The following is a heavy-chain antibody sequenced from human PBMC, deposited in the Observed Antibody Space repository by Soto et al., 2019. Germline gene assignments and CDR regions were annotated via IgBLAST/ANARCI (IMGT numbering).Heavy chain of an antibody. CDR2: ISTDKGKT. CDR1: GYTFTSYG. V-gene: IGHV1-18*01. CDR3: LVGMATINEY. J-gene: IGHJ4*02. D-gene: IGHD5-12*01. Sequence: ASVKVSCKTSGYTFTSYGITWVRQAPGQGLEWMGWISTDKGKTNYAQKFKGRVTMTTDTSTSTAYMEQRSLRSDDTAVYYCLVGMATINEYWGQGTLVTVSS.